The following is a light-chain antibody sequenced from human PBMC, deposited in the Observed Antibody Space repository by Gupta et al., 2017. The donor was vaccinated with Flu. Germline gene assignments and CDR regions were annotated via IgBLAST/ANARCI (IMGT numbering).Light chain of an antibody. V-gene: IGLV3-1*01. CDR3: QEWDSSTVV. CDR1: KLGDKY. J-gene: IGLJ2*01. CDR2: QDS. Sequence: SYELTQPPSVSVSPGQTASITCSGDKLGDKYACWYQQKPGQSPVLVIYQDSKRPSGIPERVSGSNSATTVTMTISGTQAMDESYYYSQEWDSSTVVFGGGTKLTVL.